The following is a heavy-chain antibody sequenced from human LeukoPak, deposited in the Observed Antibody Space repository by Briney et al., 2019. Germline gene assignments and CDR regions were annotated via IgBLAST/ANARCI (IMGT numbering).Heavy chain of an antibody. J-gene: IGHJ4*02. V-gene: IGHV3-30*02. D-gene: IGHD4-23*01. CDR2: IRYNGTNK. CDR3: VRGNEIDY. CDR1: GLTFSSYA. Sequence: PGGSLRLSCAASGLTFSSYAMHWVRQAPGKVLDWVAFIRYNGTNKNYADSVKGRFTISRDNSKNALYLEMSSLRLEDTAVYYCVRGNEIDYWGQGTLVTVSS.